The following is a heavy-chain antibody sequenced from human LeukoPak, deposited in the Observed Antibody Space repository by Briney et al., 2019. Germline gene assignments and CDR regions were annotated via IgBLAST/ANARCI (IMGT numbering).Heavy chain of an antibody. CDR2: ISGSGGST. J-gene: IGHJ4*02. Sequence: GGSLRLSCAASGFTFSSYAMSWVRQAPGKGLEWVSAISGSGGSTYYADSVKGRFTISRDNSKNTLYPQMNSLRAEDTAVYYCAKDNNYYGSGSSSFDYWGQGTLVTVSS. V-gene: IGHV3-23*01. D-gene: IGHD3-10*01. CDR1: GFTFSSYA. CDR3: AKDNNYYGSGSSSFDY.